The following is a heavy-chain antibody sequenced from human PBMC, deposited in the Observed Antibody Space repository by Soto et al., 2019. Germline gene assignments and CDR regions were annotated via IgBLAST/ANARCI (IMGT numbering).Heavy chain of an antibody. CDR1: GFTFSSYE. D-gene: IGHD1-1*01. J-gene: IGHJ6*02. V-gene: IGHV3-48*03. Sequence: GGSLRLSCAASGFTFSSYEMNWVRQAPGKGLEWVSCISSSGSTIYYADSVKGRFTISRDNAKNSLYLQMTSLRSEGTAVYYCARGKGMEENYYYYGMDIWGQGTTVTVSS. CDR3: ARGKGMEENYYYYGMDI. CDR2: ISSSGSTI.